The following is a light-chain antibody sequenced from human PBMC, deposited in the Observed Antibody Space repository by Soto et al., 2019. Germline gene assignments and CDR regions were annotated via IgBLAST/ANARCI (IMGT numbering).Light chain of an antibody. V-gene: IGKV1-13*02. CDR3: QQFNGFPT. Sequence: AIQLTQSPSSLSASVGDTVTITCRASQGISNALAWYQQIPGKPPKLLIYDASTLESGVPSRFSGSGSGTDFPLTSSSLQPGDFATYYCQQFNGFPTFGQGTRLEIQ. CDR1: QGISNA. J-gene: IGKJ5*01. CDR2: DAS.